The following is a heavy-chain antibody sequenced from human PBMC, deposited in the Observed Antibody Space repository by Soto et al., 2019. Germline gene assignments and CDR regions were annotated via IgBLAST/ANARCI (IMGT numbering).Heavy chain of an antibody. V-gene: IGHV3-21*01. CDR2: ISSSSSYI. CDR3: AREGSTTHYTWNPVGYFDY. D-gene: IGHD1-20*01. CDR1: GFTFSSYS. Sequence: TGGSLRLSCAASGFTFSSYSMNWVRQAPGKGLEWVSSISSSSSYIYYADSVKGRFTISRDNAKNSLYLQMNSLRAEDTAVYYCAREGSTTHYTWNPVGYFDYWGQGTLVTVSS. J-gene: IGHJ4*02.